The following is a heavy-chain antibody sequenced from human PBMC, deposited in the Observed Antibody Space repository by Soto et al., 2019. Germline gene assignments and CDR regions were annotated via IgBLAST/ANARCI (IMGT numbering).Heavy chain of an antibody. CDR2: VNPKSGNT. D-gene: IGHD2-2*02. J-gene: IGHJ5*02. CDR3: ARPYCDSTSCYTDWFDP. CDR1: GYSFSTFD. V-gene: IGHV1-8*01. Sequence: VQLVQSGAEVKKPGASVRVSCKASGYSFSTFDIIWVRQAAGQGLEWMGWVNPKSGNTDYAQRFRGRVTMTSNTSISTAYMELSALTSEDTAVYYCARPYCDSTSCYTDWFDPWGQGTLVTVSS.